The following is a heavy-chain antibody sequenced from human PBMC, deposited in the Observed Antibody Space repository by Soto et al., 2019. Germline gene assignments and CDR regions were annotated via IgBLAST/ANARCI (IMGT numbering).Heavy chain of an antibody. CDR2: ISGDGVTT. CDR1: GFPFSSYW. V-gene: IGHV3-74*01. Sequence: DVQLVESGGDLVQRGGSLRLSCAASGFPFSSYWMHWVRHTPGKGLDWVARISGDGVTTYYADSVTGRFTVSRDNAKNTLSQQISGLRAEDTAVYYCAREYYGLLTGYYTDYWGQGTLVSVSS. CDR3: AREYYGLLTGYYTDY. D-gene: IGHD3-9*01. J-gene: IGHJ4*02.